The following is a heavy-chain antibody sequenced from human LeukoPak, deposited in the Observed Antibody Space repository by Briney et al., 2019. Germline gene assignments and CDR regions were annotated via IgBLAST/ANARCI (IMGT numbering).Heavy chain of an antibody. CDR1: GFTFSSYG. D-gene: IGHD2-2*01. V-gene: IGHV3-30*18. Sequence: GGSLRLSCAASGFTFSSYGMHWVRQAPGKGLEWVAVISYGGSNKYYADSVKGRFTISRDNSKNTLYLQMNSLRAEDTAVYYCAKDRLRGSTTYTRFDYWGQGTLVTVSS. CDR2: ISYGGSNK. CDR3: AKDRLRGSTTYTRFDY. J-gene: IGHJ4*02.